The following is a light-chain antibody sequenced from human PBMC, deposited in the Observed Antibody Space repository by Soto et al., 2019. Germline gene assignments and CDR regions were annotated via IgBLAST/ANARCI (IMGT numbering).Light chain of an antibody. J-gene: IGKJ2*01. CDR2: TAA. V-gene: IGKV1-39*01. CDR3: QQSFTTPYT. CDR1: QSINYY. Sequence: DIQMTQSPSSLSASIGDRVIITCRASQSINYYLNWYQQQPGKAPKLLVSTAASLRSGVPSRFSGSASGTDFALTISSLQPEDFATCYCQQSFTTPYTFGQGTKVDIK.